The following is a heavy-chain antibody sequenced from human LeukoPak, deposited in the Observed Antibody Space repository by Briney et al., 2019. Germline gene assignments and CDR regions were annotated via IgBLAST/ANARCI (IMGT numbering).Heavy chain of an antibody. D-gene: IGHD6-19*01. V-gene: IGHV1-18*01. CDR1: GYTFTSYG. J-gene: IGHJ6*03. CDR2: ISAYNGNT. CDR3: AREGQWLNYYYYYLDV. Sequence: ASVKVSCKASGYTFTSYGISRVRQAPGQGLEWMGWISAYNGNTNYAQKLQGRVTMTTDTSTSTAYMELRSLRSDDTAVYYCAREGQWLNYYYYYLDVWGKGTTVTVSS.